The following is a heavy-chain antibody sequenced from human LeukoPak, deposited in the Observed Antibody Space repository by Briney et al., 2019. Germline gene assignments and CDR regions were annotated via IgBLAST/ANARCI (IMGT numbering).Heavy chain of an antibody. D-gene: IGHD2-2*02. Sequence: ASVKVSCKVSGYTLTELSMHWVRQAPGKGLEWMGGFDPEDGETIYAQKFQGRVTMTEDTSTDTAYVELSSLRSEDTAVYYCATDRGGRRYQLLYQNWFDPWGQGTLVTVSS. CDR3: ATDRGGRRYQLLYQNWFDP. V-gene: IGHV1-24*01. CDR2: FDPEDGET. CDR1: GYTLTELS. J-gene: IGHJ5*02.